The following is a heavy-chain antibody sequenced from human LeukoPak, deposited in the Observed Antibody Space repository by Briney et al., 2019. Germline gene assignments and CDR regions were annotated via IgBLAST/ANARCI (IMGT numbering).Heavy chain of an antibody. J-gene: IGHJ4*02. CDR3: AREAYDYVWGSYPFDY. V-gene: IGHV3-30*04. CDR2: ISYDGSNK. CDR1: GFTFSSYA. D-gene: IGHD3-16*02. Sequence: GRSLRLSCAASGFTFSSYAMHWVRQAPGKGREWVAVISYDGSNKYYADSVKGRFTISRDNSKNTLYLQMNSLRAEDTAVYYCAREAYDYVWGSYPFDYWGQGTLVTVSS.